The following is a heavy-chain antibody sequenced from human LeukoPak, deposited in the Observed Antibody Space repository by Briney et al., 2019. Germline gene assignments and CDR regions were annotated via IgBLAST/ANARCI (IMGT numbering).Heavy chain of an antibody. CDR2: IDGSGRYI. CDR3: AKNYGPGNAFYDY. CDR1: GFSFSTYA. V-gene: IGHV3-23*01. J-gene: IGHJ4*02. D-gene: IGHD3-10*01. Sequence: GGSLRLSCAASGFSFSTYAMTWVRQAPGRGLEWVSAIDGSGRYIYYRDSVQGRLTNSRDNSKNTLFLQMNSLTAEDSAVYYCAKNYGPGNAFYDYWGQGVLVTVSS.